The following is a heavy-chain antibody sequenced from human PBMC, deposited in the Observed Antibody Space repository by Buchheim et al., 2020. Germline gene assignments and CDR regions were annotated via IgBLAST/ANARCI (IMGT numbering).Heavy chain of an antibody. V-gene: IGHV3-30*18. Sequence: QVQLVESGGSVVQPGRSLRLSCAASGFTFSVYGMHWVRQAPGKGLEWVTFLSSDGSEKYYADSVKGRFTISRDNSKNTLYLQMNSLGAEDTAVYYCAKEHRFCSSISCYRGDYYFDYWGQGAL. J-gene: IGHJ4*02. CDR1: GFTFSVYG. CDR3: AKEHRFCSSISCYRGDYYFDY. CDR2: LSSDGSEK. D-gene: IGHD2-2*02.